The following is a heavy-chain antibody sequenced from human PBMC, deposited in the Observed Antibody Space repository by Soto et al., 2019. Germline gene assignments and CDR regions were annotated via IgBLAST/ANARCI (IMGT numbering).Heavy chain of an antibody. Sequence: QLQLQESGPGLVKPSETLSLTCAVSGGSVSSVSYYWGWIRQPPGKGLEWIGSVYYTGSTYYNPSLKSRVAISVDTSKNQFFLKLSSVTAADTAIYYCARHAGPAFWSAHPGAFDIWGQGTMVTVSS. CDR3: ARHAGPAFWSAHPGAFDI. CDR2: VYYTGST. CDR1: GGSVSSVSYY. V-gene: IGHV4-39*01. J-gene: IGHJ3*02. D-gene: IGHD3-3*01.